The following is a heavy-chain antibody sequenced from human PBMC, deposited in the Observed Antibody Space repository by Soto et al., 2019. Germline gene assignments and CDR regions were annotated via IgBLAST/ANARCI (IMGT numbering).Heavy chain of an antibody. V-gene: IGHV3-23*01. Sequence: AGGSLRLSCAASGFIFRSTAMAWVRQAPGKGLEWVSHISGSGVSTYFSDPVKGRFTISRDNSNNTLYLQMNSLRAEDTAVYFCAAVMGSDYDYVWGSLTFDDWGQGTLVTVSS. J-gene: IGHJ4*02. CDR2: ISGSGVST. CDR3: AAVMGSDYDYVWGSLTFDD. CDR1: GFIFRSTA. D-gene: IGHD3-16*01.